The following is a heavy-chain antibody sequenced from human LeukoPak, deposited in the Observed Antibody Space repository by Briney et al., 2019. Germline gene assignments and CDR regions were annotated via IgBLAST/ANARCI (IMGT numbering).Heavy chain of an antibody. CDR1: GFTFSSYS. V-gene: IGHV3-21*01. Sequence: GGSLRLSCAASGFTFSSYSMNWVRQAPGKGLEWVSSISSSSYIYYADSVKGRFNISKDNAKQTLYLQMNSLTAEDTAVNYCASHLVGAVDYWGQGTLVTVSS. J-gene: IGHJ4*02. CDR3: ASHLVGAVDY. D-gene: IGHD1-26*01. CDR2: ISSSSYI.